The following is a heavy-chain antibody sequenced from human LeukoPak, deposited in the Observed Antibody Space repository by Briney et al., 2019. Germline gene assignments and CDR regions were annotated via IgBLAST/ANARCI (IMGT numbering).Heavy chain of an antibody. D-gene: IGHD3-22*01. CDR3: ARDPNSGYHDY. Sequence: ASVKVSCKASGYTFTSYAIHWVRQAPGQRLEWMGWVNAANGNTKYSQKLQGRVTITRDTSASTGYMELSSLRSEDTAVYYCARDPNSGYHDYWGQGTLLTVSS. CDR1: GYTFTSYA. CDR2: VNAANGNT. V-gene: IGHV1-3*01. J-gene: IGHJ4*02.